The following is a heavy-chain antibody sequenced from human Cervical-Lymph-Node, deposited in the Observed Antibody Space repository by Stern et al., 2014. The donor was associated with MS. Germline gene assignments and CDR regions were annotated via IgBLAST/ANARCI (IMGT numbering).Heavy chain of an antibody. Sequence: VQLVESGGGLEQSGGSLSLSCAASGFRFSRYAMSWVRQSQGKGLEWVSSIGADGSTHYADSVKGRFTISRDNVMAALYLQMNSLRAEDTAVYFCAKPYLYGSDSYYQTFDYWGQGTPVTVSS. J-gene: IGHJ4*02. CDR3: AKPYLYGSDSYYQTFDY. CDR2: SIGADGST. D-gene: IGHD3-10*01. V-gene: IGHV3-23*04. CDR1: GFRFSRYA.